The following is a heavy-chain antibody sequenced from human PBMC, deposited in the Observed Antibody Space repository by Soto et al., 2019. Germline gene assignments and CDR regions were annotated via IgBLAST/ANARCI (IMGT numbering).Heavy chain of an antibody. D-gene: IGHD4-17*01. CDR3: ARAGHDYGDYGFEY. Sequence: PSETLPLTCAVSGGYISSSNWWSWVRQPPGKGLEWIGEIYHSGSTNYNPSLKSRVTISVDKSKNQFSLKLSSVTAADTAVYDCARAGHDYGDYGFEYWGQGTLVTVSS. CDR2: IYHSGST. J-gene: IGHJ4*02. V-gene: IGHV4-4*02. CDR1: GGYISSSNW.